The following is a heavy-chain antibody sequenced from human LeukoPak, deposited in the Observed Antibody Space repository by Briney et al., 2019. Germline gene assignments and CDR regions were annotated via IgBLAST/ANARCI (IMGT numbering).Heavy chain of an antibody. V-gene: IGHV3-7*01. Sequence: GGSLRLSCAVSGFPFSTFWMSWVRQAPGKGLEWVANINQDGSEKYYVDSVRGRFAISRDNAKNSLYLQMNSLRPEDTAMYYCAKGRHLVGALPAGPWGQGTLVTVSS. CDR2: INQDGSEK. CDR3: AKGRHLVGALPAGP. J-gene: IGHJ5*02. D-gene: IGHD1-26*01. CDR1: GFPFSTFW.